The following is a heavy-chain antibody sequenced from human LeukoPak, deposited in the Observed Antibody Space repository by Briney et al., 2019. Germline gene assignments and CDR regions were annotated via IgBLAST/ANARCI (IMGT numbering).Heavy chain of an antibody. Sequence: GASVKVSCKASGCTFTSYDINWVRQATGQGLEWMGWMNPNSGNTGYAQKFQGRVTITRNTSISTAYMELSSLRSEDTAVYYSARYCSSTSCYDAFDIWGQGTMVTVSS. V-gene: IGHV1-8*03. CDR3: ARYCSSTSCYDAFDI. CDR1: GCTFTSYD. J-gene: IGHJ3*02. D-gene: IGHD2-2*01. CDR2: MNPNSGNT.